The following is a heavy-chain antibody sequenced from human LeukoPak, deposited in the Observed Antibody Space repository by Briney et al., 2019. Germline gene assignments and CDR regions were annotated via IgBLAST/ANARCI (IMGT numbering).Heavy chain of an antibody. Sequence: GGSLRLSCTASGFTFSSYSLNWVRQAPGKGLEWVSSVSTGSNYIYYADSVKGRFTISRDNSKSTLFLQMNSLRPEDTAVYYCARDPGYCSTASCPRGYFQHWGQGTLVTVSS. J-gene: IGHJ1*01. CDR2: VSTGSNYI. V-gene: IGHV3-21*01. CDR3: ARDPGYCSTASCPRGYFQH. D-gene: IGHD2-2*01. CDR1: GFTFSSYS.